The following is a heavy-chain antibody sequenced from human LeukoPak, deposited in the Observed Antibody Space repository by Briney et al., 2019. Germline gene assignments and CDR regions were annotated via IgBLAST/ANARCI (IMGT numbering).Heavy chain of an antibody. Sequence: SETLSLTCTVYRVSFSGYYWSWIRQPPGKGLEWIGEINHSGSTNYNPSLKSRVTISVDTSKNQFSLKLSSVTAADTAVYYCESARYSYGTYFDYWGQGTLVTVSS. CDR1: RVSFSGYY. J-gene: IGHJ4*02. CDR3: ESARYSYGTYFDY. D-gene: IGHD5-18*01. V-gene: IGHV4-34*01. CDR2: INHSGST.